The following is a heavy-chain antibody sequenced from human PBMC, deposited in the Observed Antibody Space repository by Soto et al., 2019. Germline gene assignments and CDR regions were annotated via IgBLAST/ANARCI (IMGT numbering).Heavy chain of an antibody. J-gene: IGHJ6*02. CDR1: GGTFSSYA. CDR3: ARDGDSSGPQGYYYGMDV. CDR2: IIPIFGTA. V-gene: IGHV1-69*13. Sequence: GASVKVSCKASGGTFSSYAISWVRQAPGQGLEWMGGIIPIFGTANYAQKFQGRVTITADESTSTAYMELSSLRSEDTAVYYCARDGDSSGPQGYYYGMDVWGQGXTVTVYS. D-gene: IGHD3-22*01.